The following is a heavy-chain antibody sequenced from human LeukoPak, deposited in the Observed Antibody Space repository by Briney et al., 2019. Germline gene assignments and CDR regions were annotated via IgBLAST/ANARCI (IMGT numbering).Heavy chain of an antibody. CDR2: IGPTGFDR. J-gene: IGHJ4*02. CDR1: GLTFSTSG. Sequence: GGTLRLSCTTSGLTFSTSGFNWVRQAPGKGLEWVASIGPTGFDRYHADSIKGRFTISRDNANNFLYLQMHSLRAEDTAVYYCATETNGRHYDYWGQGTLLTVSS. CDR3: ATETNGRHYDY. D-gene: IGHD1-14*01. V-gene: IGHV3-21*06.